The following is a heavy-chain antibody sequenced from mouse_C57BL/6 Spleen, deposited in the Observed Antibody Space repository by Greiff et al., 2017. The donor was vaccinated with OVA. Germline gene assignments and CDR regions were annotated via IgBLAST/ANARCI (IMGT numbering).Heavy chain of an antibody. CDR3: ARRGTYDYDEDFDY. V-gene: IGHV1-69*01. D-gene: IGHD2-4*01. CDR2: IDPADSYT. Sequence: QVQLQQSGAELVMPGASVKLSCKASGYTFTSYWMHWVKQRPGQGLEWIGEIDPADSYTNYNQKFKGKSTLTADKSSSTAYMQLSSLTSEDSAVYYYARRGTYDYDEDFDYWGQGTTLTVSS. CDR1: GYTFTSYW. J-gene: IGHJ2*01.